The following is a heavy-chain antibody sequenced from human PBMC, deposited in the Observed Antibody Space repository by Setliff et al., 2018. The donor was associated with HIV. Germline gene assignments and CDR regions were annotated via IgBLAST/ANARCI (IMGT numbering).Heavy chain of an antibody. CDR1: GFTFKSYG. D-gene: IGHD1-26*01. CDR3: AKENGIDSYFHY. Sequence: GVLRLSCGGSGFTFKSYGMSWVRQAPGKGLEWVSAISGSGGSTYYADSVKGRFTISRDNSKNTLYLQMNSLRAEDTAIYYCAKENGIDSYFHYWGQGTLVTVSS. CDR2: ISGSGGST. J-gene: IGHJ4*02. V-gene: IGHV3-23*01.